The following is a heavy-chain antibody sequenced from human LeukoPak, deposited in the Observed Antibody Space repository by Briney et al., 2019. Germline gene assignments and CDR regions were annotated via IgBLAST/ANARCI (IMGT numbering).Heavy chain of an antibody. J-gene: IGHJ4*02. CDR1: GFTFSSYG. D-gene: IGHD3-16*01. CDR2: IWYDGSNK. Sequence: GRSLRLSCAASGFTFSSYGMHWVRQAPGKGLEWVAVIWYDGSNKYYADSVKGRFTISRDNSKNTLYLQMNSLRAEDTAVYYCGRRGGWGISLDYWGQGPLVPVSS. CDR3: GRRGGWGISLDY. V-gene: IGHV3-33*01.